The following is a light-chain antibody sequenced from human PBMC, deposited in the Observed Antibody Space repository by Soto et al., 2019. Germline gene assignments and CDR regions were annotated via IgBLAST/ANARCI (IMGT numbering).Light chain of an antibody. CDR2: EVS. CDR3: CSYAGSSPYV. Sequence: QSALTQPASVSGFPGQSITISCTGTSSDVGSYNLVSWYQQHPGKAPKLMIYEVSKRPSGVSNRFSGSKSGNTASLTISGPQAEDEADYYCCSYAGSSPYVFGTGTKLTVL. V-gene: IGLV2-23*02. CDR1: SSDVGSYNL. J-gene: IGLJ1*01.